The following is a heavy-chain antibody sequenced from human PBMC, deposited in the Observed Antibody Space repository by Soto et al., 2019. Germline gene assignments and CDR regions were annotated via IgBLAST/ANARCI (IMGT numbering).Heavy chain of an antibody. J-gene: IGHJ6*02. D-gene: IGHD3-10*01. V-gene: IGHV3-7*05. Sequence: GGSLRLSCAASGFTFSSYWMSWVRQAPGKGLEWVANIKQDGSEKYYVDSVKGRFTISRDNAKNSLYLQMNSLRAEDTAVYYCARDPNMVRGVIYYYHGMDVWGQGTTVTVAS. CDR3: ARDPNMVRGVIYYYHGMDV. CDR2: IKQDGSEK. CDR1: GFTFSSYW.